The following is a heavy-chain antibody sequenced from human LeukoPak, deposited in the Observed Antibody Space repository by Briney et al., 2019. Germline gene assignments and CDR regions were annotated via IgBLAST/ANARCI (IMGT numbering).Heavy chain of an antibody. Sequence: ASVKVSCKASGYTFTSYDISWVRQAPGQGLEWMGGIIPIFGTANYAQKFQGRVTITADESTSTAYMELSSLRSEDTAVYYCAREGYYDSSGTRGDAFDIWGQGTMVTVSS. J-gene: IGHJ3*02. CDR2: IIPIFGTA. CDR3: AREGYYDSSGTRGDAFDI. CDR1: GYTFTSYD. V-gene: IGHV1-69*13. D-gene: IGHD3-22*01.